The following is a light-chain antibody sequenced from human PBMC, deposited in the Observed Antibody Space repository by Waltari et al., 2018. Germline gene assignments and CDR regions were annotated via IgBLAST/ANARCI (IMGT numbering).Light chain of an antibody. V-gene: IGKV3-20*01. Sequence: EVVFMQSTATLSLSPGERATLSCRASQSVSSSYLAWYQQNPGQAPRLVIYGASSRATGIPDRFSGSGSGTDFTLTISRLEPEDSAVYHCQQYGSSPPYTFGQGTKLEIK. CDR3: QQYGSSPPYT. CDR1: QSVSSSY. J-gene: IGKJ2*01. CDR2: GAS.